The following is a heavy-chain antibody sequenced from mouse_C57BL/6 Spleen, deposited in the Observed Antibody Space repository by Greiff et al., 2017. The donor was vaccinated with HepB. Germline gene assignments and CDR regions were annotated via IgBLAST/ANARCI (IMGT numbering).Heavy chain of an antibody. V-gene: IGHV1-59*01. Sequence: QVQLPQPGAELVRPGTSVKLSCKASGYTFTSYWLHWVQQRPGQGLEWIGVIDPSDSYTTYNQKFKGKATLTVDTSSRTAYMQLSSRTSEDSAVYSCARLNWDFDYWGQGTTLTVSS. CDR1: GYTFTSYW. D-gene: IGHD4-1*01. CDR2: IDPSDSYT. CDR3: ARLNWDFDY. J-gene: IGHJ2*01.